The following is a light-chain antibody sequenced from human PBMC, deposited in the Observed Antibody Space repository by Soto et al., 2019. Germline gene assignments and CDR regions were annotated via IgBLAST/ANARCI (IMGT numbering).Light chain of an antibody. V-gene: IGKV1-5*03. CDR2: KAS. Sequence: DIQMTQSPSTLSGSVGDRVTITCRASQTISSWLAWYQQKPGKAPKLLIYKASSLESGVPSRFSGSGSGTEFTLTISRLEPEDFAVYYCQQYGSSPLTLGGGTKVDIK. CDR1: QTISSW. CDR3: QQYGSSPLT. J-gene: IGKJ4*01.